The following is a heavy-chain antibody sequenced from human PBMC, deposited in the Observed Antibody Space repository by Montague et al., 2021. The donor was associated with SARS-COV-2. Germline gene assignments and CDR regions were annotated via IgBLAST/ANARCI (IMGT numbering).Heavy chain of an antibody. D-gene: IGHD1-26*01. CDR1: GGSISSSSYF. J-gene: IGHJ4*02. Sequence: SETLSLTCSVSGGSISSSSYFWGWIRQPPGKGLEWIVSIYYTGGTYSNSSLKSRVTISVDTSKNQFSLKLSSVTAADTAVYYCARTSASSDYWGQGTLVTVSS. CDR2: IYYTGGT. CDR3: ARTSASSDY. V-gene: IGHV4-39*01.